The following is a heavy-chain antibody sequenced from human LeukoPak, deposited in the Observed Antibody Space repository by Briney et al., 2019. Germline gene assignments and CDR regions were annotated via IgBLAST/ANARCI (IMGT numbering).Heavy chain of an antibody. CDR2: ISWNSGSI. V-gene: IGHV3-9*01. Sequence: GRSLRLSCAASGFTFDDYAMHWVRHAPGKGLERVSGISWNSGSIGYADSVKGRFTISRDNAKNSLYLQMNSLRAEDTALYYCAKDITAMVTSAFDYWGQGTLVTVSS. CDR3: AKDITAMVTSAFDY. J-gene: IGHJ4*02. D-gene: IGHD5-18*01. CDR1: GFTFDDYA.